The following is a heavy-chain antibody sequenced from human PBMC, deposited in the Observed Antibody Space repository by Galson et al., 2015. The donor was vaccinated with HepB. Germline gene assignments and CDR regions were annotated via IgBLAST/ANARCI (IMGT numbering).Heavy chain of an antibody. CDR2: ISSSSSYI. J-gene: IGHJ4*02. D-gene: IGHD4-23*01. Sequence: SLRLSCAASGFTFSSYSMNWVRQAPGKGLEWVSSISSSSSYIYYADSVKGRFTISRDNAKNSLYLQMNSLRAEDTAVYYCARVHMVTHYFDYWGQGTLVTVSS. V-gene: IGHV3-21*01. CDR3: ARVHMVTHYFDY. CDR1: GFTFSSYS.